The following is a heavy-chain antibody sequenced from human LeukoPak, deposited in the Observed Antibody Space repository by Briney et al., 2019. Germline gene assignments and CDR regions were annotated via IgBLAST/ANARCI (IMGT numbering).Heavy chain of an antibody. CDR3: AKFYDILTGYFDY. V-gene: IGHV3-23*01. J-gene: IGHJ4*02. Sequence: TGGSLRLSCAASGFPFSSYAMSWVRQSPGKGLEWVSAISGGNGNAYYAYYADSVRGRFTISRDSSMNTLYLQMNSLRAEDTAVYYCAKFYDILTGYFDYWGQGTLVTVSS. CDR2: ISGGNGNAYYA. D-gene: IGHD3-9*01. CDR1: GFPFSSYA.